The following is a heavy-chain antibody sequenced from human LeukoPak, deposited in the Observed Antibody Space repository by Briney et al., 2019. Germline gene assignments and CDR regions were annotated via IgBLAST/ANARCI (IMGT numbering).Heavy chain of an antibody. CDR3: ARDVTDIVVVPAAIGEYRYYFDY. Sequence: ASVKVSCKASGYTFTGYYMQWVRQAPGQGLEWMGWINPNSGGTNYAQKFQGRVTMTRDTSISTAYMELSRLRSDDTAVYYCARDVTDIVVVPAAIGEYRYYFDYWGQGTLVTVSS. CDR2: INPNSGGT. V-gene: IGHV1-2*02. CDR1: GYTFTGYY. J-gene: IGHJ4*02. D-gene: IGHD2-2*02.